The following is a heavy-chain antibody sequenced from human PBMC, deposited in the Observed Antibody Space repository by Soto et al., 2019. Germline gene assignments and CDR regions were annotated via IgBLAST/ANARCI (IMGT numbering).Heavy chain of an antibody. CDR3: ARRRWDAFDI. CDR1: GFTFSDYY. D-gene: IGHD6-13*01. J-gene: IGHJ3*02. V-gene: IGHV3-11*05. Sequence: QVQLVESGGGLVKPGGSLRLSCAASGFTFSDYYMSWIRQAPGKGLEWVSYISSSPTYTDYADSVKGRFTISRDNAKISLYLQMNSLRAEDTAVYYCARRRWDAFDIWGQGTMVTVSS. CDR2: ISSSPTYT.